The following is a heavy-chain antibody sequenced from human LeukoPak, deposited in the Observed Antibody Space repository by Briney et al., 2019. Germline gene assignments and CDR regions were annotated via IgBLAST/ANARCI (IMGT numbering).Heavy chain of an antibody. CDR2: IYYSGST. Sequence: SETLSLTCTVSGGSISSHYWSWIRQPPGKGLEWIGYIYYSGSTNYNPSLKSRVTISVDTSKNQFSLKLSSVTAADTAVYYCARLRDYYYMDVWGKGTTVTVSS. CDR1: GGSISSHY. V-gene: IGHV4-59*11. J-gene: IGHJ6*03. CDR3: ARLRDYYYMDV.